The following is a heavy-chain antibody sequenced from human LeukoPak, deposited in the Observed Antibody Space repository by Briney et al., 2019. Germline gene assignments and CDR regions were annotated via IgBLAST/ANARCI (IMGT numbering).Heavy chain of an antibody. D-gene: IGHD2-15*01. CDR1: GFSFSGSA. J-gene: IGHJ4*02. CDR3: TSGKHCYGGTCYAFEY. Sequence: GGSLRLSCAASGFSFSGSAIHWVRLASGRGPEWVGRIRNRVNNYATAYAASVRGRFIISRDDSKNTAYLQMNSLEIDDTAVYYCTSGKHCYGGTCYAFEYWGQGTVVAVSS. CDR2: IRNRVNNYAT. V-gene: IGHV3-73*01.